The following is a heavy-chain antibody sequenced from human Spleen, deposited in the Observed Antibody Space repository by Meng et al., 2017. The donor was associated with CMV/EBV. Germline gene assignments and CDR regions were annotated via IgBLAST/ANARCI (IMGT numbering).Heavy chain of an antibody. CDR1: GYTFTNYY. CDR3: ARDHLVRHDYSKPHFDS. V-gene: IGHV1-46*01. D-gene: IGHD4-11*01. CDR2: INPSGDST. Sequence: ASVKVSCKASGYTFTNYYMHWVRQAPGQGLEWVAIINPSGDSTNYAQKFQGRVTMTRDTSTSTVYMELSSLTSEDTAVYYCARDHLVRHDYSKPHFDSWGQGTLVTVSS. J-gene: IGHJ4*02.